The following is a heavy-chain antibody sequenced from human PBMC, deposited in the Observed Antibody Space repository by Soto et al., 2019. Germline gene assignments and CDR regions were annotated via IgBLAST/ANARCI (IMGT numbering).Heavy chain of an antibody. CDR3: ATWGNIQGVG. CDR2: ISFHGSNM. CDR1: ELTCSSDA. J-gene: IGHJ4*02. V-gene: IGHV3-30-3*01. Sequence: SLRLSFAASELTCSSDAIHWVRHAPGKGLEWVSVISFHGSNMYYAASVKGRFTLSRDNSKNTLYLQMSSLRAEDTAMYDGATWGNIQGVGWGQGTLVPVSS. D-gene: IGHD3-16*01.